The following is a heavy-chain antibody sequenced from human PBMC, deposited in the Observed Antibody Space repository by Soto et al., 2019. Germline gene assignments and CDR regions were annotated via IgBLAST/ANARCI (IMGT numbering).Heavy chain of an antibody. CDR1: GFSFSTYC. Sequence: GGSLRLSCAASGFSFSTYCMHWVRRAPGTGLAWVARTCRDGIGTEYADSVKGRFTISRDDAKNTLYLQMSSLRAEDAAVYYCVRGTSAWRGMDYWGQGTLVTVSS. CDR3: VRGTSAWRGMDY. J-gene: IGHJ4*02. D-gene: IGHD6-19*01. V-gene: IGHV3-74*03. CDR2: TCRDGIGT.